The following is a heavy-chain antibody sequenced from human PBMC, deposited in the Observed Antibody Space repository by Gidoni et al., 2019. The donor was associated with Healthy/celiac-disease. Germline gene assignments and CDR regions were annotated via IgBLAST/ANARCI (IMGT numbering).Heavy chain of an antibody. J-gene: IGHJ4*02. D-gene: IGHD3-10*01. CDR1: GFNGSRYA. V-gene: IGHV3-23*01. Sequence: EVQLLEAGGGLVQRGGSLRVACADSGFNGSRYAMSWVRQAPGKGLDWVSAISGSGGSTYSADSVNARFPISRDNSKNTLSLQMNSLSAEDTAVYYCAHPGLSGVGSGSPHRDYWGQGTLVTVSS. CDR2: ISGSGGST. CDR3: AHPGLSGVGSGSPHRDY.